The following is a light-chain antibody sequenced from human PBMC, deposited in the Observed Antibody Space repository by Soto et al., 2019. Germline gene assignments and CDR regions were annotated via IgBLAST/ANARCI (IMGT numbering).Light chain of an antibody. J-gene: IGKJ2*01. Sequence: EIVMTQSPATLSVSPGERATLSCRASQSVSSNLAWYQQNPGQAPRLLIYGASTRATGIPARFSGSGSGAEFTLTISSLQSEDFVVYYCHQYNNWPKTFGQGTKLEIK. CDR1: QSVSSN. CDR3: HQYNNWPKT. CDR2: GAS. V-gene: IGKV3-15*01.